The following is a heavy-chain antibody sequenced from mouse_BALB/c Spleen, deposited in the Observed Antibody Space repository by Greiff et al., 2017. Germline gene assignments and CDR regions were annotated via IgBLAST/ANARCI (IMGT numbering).Heavy chain of an antibody. J-gene: IGHJ3*01. D-gene: IGHD2-3*01. CDR1: GFNITDYY. V-gene: IGHV14-4*02. CDR3: NANDGYYGGFAY. Sequence: LVESGAELVRSGASVKLSCTASGFNITDYYMHWVKQRPEQGLEWIGWIDPENGDTEYAPKFQGKATMTADTSSNTAYLQLSSLTSEDTAVYYCNANDGYYGGFAYWGQGTLVTVSA. CDR2: IDPENGDT.